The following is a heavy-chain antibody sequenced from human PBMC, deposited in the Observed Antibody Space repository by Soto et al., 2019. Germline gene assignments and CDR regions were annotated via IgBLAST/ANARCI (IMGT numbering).Heavy chain of an antibody. J-gene: IGHJ3*01. CDR1: GDSINMSDNF. CDR3: ATPVSNVRAVDV. Sequence: QLHLQESGPGLVKPSETLSLICNVSGDSINMSDNFWGWIRQPPGKGLEWIGNIYYTGSTYYNPSLKSRVTMSIDTARKQGSLDLMSVTAADTAVEYCATPVSNVRAVDVCGRGTMVTVSS. V-gene: IGHV4-39*01. CDR2: IYYTGST. D-gene: IGHD2-8*01.